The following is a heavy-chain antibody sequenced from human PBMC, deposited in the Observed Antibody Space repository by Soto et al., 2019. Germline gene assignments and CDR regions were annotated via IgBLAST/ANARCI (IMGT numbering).Heavy chain of an antibody. Sequence: WASVKVSCKASGYTFTRYGISWVRQAPGQGLEWMGWISAYNGNTNYAQKLQGRVTMTTDTSTSTAYMELRSLRSDDTAVYYCARGWSYYDDVIHGAFDIWGQGTMVTVSS. CDR3: ARGWSYYDDVIHGAFDI. J-gene: IGHJ3*02. CDR2: ISAYNGNT. D-gene: IGHD1-26*01. CDR1: GYTFTRYG. V-gene: IGHV1-18*01.